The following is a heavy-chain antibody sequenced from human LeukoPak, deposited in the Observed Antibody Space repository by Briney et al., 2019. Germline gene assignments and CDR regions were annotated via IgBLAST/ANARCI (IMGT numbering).Heavy chain of an antibody. CDR2: ISAYNGNT. J-gene: IGHJ5*02. V-gene: IGHV1-18*01. CDR3: ARDLYCSSTSCYPRDNWFDP. CDR1: GYTFTSYG. D-gene: IGHD2-2*01. Sequence: ASVKVSCKASGYTFTSYGISWVRPAPGQGLEWMGWISAYNGNTNYAQNLQGRVTMTTDTSTSTAYMELRSLRSDDTAVYYCARDLYCSSTSCYPRDNWFDPWGQGTLVTVSS.